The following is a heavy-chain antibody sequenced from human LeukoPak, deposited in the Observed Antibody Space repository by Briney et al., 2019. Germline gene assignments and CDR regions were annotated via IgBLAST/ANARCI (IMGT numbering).Heavy chain of an antibody. V-gene: IGHV4-4*02. CDR2: IFHSGST. J-gene: IGHJ4*02. CDR3: AKDGHWTFDY. D-gene: IGHD1-1*01. Sequence: SGTLSLTCAVFGGSISSNNWWSWVRQPPGEGLEWIGEIFHSGSTNYNPSLKSRVTISVDKSKNQFSLKLNSVTAADTAVYYCAKDGHWTFDYWGQGTLVTVSS. CDR1: GGSISSNNW.